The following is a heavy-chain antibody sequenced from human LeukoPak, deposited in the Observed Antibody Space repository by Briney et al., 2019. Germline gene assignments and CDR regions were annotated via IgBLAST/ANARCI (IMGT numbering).Heavy chain of an antibody. Sequence: QSGGSLRLSCAASGFTFSSNAMSWVRQAPGKGLEWVSAISGSGGSTYYADSVKGRFTISRDNSKNTLYLQMNSLRAEDTAIYYCAKDGGPPYYDFWSGYPNWFDRWGQGTLVTVSS. V-gene: IGHV3-23*01. CDR1: GFTFSSNA. D-gene: IGHD3-3*01. CDR2: ISGSGGST. CDR3: AKDGGPPYYDFWSGYPNWFDR. J-gene: IGHJ5*02.